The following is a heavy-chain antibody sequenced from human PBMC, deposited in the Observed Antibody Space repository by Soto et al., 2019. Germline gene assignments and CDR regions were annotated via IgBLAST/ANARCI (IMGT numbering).Heavy chain of an antibody. J-gene: IGHJ4*02. CDR1: GFTCSSYG. CDR3: AKEGPKDIAVVPAAKFYFDY. CDR2: ISYDGSIK. V-gene: IGHV3-30*18. Sequence: GGSLRLSCAASGFTCSSYGMHWVRQAPCKGLEWVAAISYDGSIKYYADSVKVRFTISRDNSKNTLYLHMNTLRPEDTAVHYCAKEGPKDIAVVPAAKFYFDYWGQGTLVTVSS. D-gene: IGHD2-2*01.